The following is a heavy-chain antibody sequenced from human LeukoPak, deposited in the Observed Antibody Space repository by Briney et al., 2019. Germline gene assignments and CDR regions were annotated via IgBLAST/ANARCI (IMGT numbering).Heavy chain of an antibody. D-gene: IGHD3-10*01. CDR2: IYSGGST. CDR3: ARESGPYGSGRGIFDY. Sequence: GGSLRLSCAASGFTVTSNYMSWVRQAPGKGLEWVSVIYSGGSTYYADSVKGRFTIYRDNSKNTLYLQMNSLRAEDTAVYYCARESGPYGSGRGIFDYWGHGTLVTVSS. J-gene: IGHJ4*01. V-gene: IGHV3-66*02. CDR1: GFTVTSNY.